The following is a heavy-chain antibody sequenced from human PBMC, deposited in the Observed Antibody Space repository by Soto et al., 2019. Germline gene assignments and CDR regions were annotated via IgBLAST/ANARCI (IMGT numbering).Heavy chain of an antibody. D-gene: IGHD3-22*01. V-gene: IGHV4-30-4*01. CDR2: IFHTGTS. CDR1: GASLSSGNYY. Sequence: QVQLQESGPGLAKPSQTLSLTCTVSGASLSSGNYYWTWIRQVPGKDLEWMGHIFHTGTSFSTPSLRSRLRMSIDTSDNQFSLTLSSVTAADTAVYYCARGLGYDANGHFLAAFDLWGQGTMVSVSA. CDR3: ARGLGYDANGHFLAAFDL. J-gene: IGHJ3*01.